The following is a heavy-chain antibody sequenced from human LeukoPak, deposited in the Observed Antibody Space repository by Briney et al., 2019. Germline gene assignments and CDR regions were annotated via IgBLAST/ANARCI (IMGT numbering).Heavy chain of an antibody. CDR1: GGSISSGNYY. J-gene: IGHJ5*02. V-gene: IGHV4-61*02. CDR3: ARDYDFWSGPPT. Sequence: SQTLSLTCTVSGGSISSGNYYWSWIRQPAGKGLEWIGRIYTSGSTNYNPSLKSRVTMSVDTSKNQFSLKLSSVTAADTAVYYCARDYDFWSGPPTWGQGTLVTVSS. CDR2: IYTSGST. D-gene: IGHD3-3*01.